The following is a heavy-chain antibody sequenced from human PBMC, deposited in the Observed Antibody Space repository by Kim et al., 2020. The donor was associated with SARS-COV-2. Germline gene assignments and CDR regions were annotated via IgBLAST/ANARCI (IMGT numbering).Heavy chain of an antibody. V-gene: IGHV3-23*01. CDR1: GYTFSGNA. D-gene: IGHD1-20*01. Sequence: GGSLRLSCAASGYTFSGNAMNWVRQAPGKGLEWVSTISGSGGNTYYADSVKGRFTISRDNSKNTLNLQMNSLRADDTAVYYCARARGGGLNYYFDYWGQGTLITVSS. CDR3: ARARGGGLNYYFDY. CDR2: ISGSGGNT. J-gene: IGHJ4*02.